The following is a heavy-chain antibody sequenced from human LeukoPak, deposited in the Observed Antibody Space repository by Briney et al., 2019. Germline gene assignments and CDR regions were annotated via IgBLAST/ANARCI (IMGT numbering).Heavy chain of an antibody. V-gene: IGHV4-34*01. CDR1: GGSFSGYY. J-gene: IGHJ5*02. D-gene: IGHD3-16*02. Sequence: SETLSLTCAVYGGSFSGYYWSWIRQPPGKGLEWIGEINRSGSTNYNPSLKSRVTISVDTSKNQFSLKLSSVTAADTAVYYCARVPRYDYVWGSYRSNWFDPWGQGTLVTVSS. CDR3: ARVPRYDYVWGSYRSNWFDP. CDR2: INRSGST.